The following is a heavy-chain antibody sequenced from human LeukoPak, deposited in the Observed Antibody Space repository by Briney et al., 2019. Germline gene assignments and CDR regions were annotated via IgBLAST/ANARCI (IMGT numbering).Heavy chain of an antibody. CDR1: GGXISSYY. CDR2: IYYSGST. V-gene: IGHV4-59*01. J-gene: IGHJ2*01. Sequence: SETLSLTCTVSGGXISSYYCSWIRQPPGKGLEWIGYIYYSGSTNYSPSLKSRLTISVDTSKNQFSLKLSSVTAADTAVYYCARTYGSSGLGYFDLWGRGTLVTVSS. D-gene: IGHD6-13*01. CDR3: ARTYGSSGLGYFDL.